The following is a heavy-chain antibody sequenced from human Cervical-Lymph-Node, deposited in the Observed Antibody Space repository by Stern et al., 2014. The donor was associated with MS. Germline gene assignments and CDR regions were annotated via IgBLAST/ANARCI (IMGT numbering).Heavy chain of an antibody. CDR2: IYPEDSDT. Sequence: EVQLVESGAEVKKPGESLKISCKTSGYSFSNFWIGWVRQKPGKGLEWMGIIYPEDSDTTYSPSFQGHVTISADESISPAYLQWRSLKASDTAMYYCVRRRDSDSYDTFDIWGQGTMLIVSS. CDR1: GYSFSNFW. J-gene: IGHJ3*02. CDR3: VRRRDSDSYDTFDI. V-gene: IGHV5-51*01. D-gene: IGHD3-22*01.